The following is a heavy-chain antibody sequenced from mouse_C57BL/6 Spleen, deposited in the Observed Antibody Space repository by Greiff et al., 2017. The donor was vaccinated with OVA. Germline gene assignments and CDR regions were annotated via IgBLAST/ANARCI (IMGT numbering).Heavy chain of an antibody. CDR2: INYDGSST. CDR3: ARVYSNFYWYFDF. D-gene: IGHD2-5*01. J-gene: IGHJ1*03. CDR1: GFTFSDYY. V-gene: IGHV5-16*01. Sequence: EVKLMESEGGLVQPGSSMKLSCTASGFTFSDYYMAWVRQVPEKGLEWVANINYDGSSTYYLDSLKSRFIISRDNAKNILYLQMSSLKSEDTATYYCARVYSNFYWYFDFWGTGTTVTVSS.